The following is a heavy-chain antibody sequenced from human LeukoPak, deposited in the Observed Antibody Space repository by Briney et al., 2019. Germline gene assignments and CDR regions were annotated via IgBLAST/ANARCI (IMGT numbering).Heavy chain of an antibody. V-gene: IGHV4-34*01. J-gene: IGHJ2*01. CDR1: GESFSGYY. CDR3: ARGTPNDYGDYGDHWYFDL. D-gene: IGHD4-17*01. CDR2: INYSGST. Sequence: PSETQSLTCAVYGESFSGYYWSWIRQPPGKGLEWIGEINYSGSTNYNPSLKSRVTISVDTSKNQFSLKLSSVTAADTAVYYCARGTPNDYGDYGDHWYFDLWGRGTLVTVSS.